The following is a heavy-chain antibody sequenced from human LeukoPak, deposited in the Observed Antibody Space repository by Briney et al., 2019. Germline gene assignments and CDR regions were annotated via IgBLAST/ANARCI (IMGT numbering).Heavy chain of an antibody. J-gene: IGHJ4*02. CDR3: ARPRREALKLRFLEWLLPRY. CDR2: ISYDGSNK. V-gene: IGHV3-30-3*01. CDR1: GFTFSSYA. Sequence: GRSLRLSCAAPGFTFSSYAMHWVRQAPGKGLEWVAVISYDGSNKYYADSVKGRFTISRDNSKNTLYLQMNSLRAEDTAVYYCARPRREALKLRFLEWLLPRYWGQGTLVTVSS. D-gene: IGHD3-3*01.